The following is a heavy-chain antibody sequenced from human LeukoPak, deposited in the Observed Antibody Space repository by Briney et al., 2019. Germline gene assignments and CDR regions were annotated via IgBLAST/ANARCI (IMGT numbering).Heavy chain of an antibody. CDR3: ARKSTDGYNEGLDY. Sequence: SETLSLTCTVSGGSISSYYWSWIRQPPGKGLEWIGYIHYSGSTNYNPSLKSRVTISVDTSKNQFSLKLSSVTAADTAVYYCARKSTDGYNEGLDYWGQGTLVTVSS. V-gene: IGHV4-59*01. D-gene: IGHD5-24*01. CDR1: GGSISSYY. CDR2: IHYSGST. J-gene: IGHJ4*02.